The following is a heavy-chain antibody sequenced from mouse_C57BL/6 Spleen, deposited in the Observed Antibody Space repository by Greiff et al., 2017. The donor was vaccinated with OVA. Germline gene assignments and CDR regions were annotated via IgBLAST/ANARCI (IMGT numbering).Heavy chain of an antibody. D-gene: IGHD1-1*01. CDR2: IDPENGDT. Sequence: EVQLQESGAELVRPGASVKLSCTASGFNIKDDYMHWVKQRPEQGLEWIGWIDPENGDTEYASKFQGKATITADTSSNTAYLQLSSLTSEDTAVYYCTTDTTVRYWGQGTTLTVSS. J-gene: IGHJ2*01. CDR1: GFNIKDDY. V-gene: IGHV14-4*01. CDR3: TTDTTVRY.